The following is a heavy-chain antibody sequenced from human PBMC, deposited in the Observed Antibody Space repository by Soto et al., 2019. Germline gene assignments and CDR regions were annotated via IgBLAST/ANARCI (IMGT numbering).Heavy chain of an antibody. CDR1: GGTFSSYA. J-gene: IGHJ4*02. CDR2: IVPIVDTS. V-gene: IGHV1-69*12. CDR3: VRVVAIPGYPDN. Sequence: QVQLVQSGAEVTQPASSVKVSCKTSGGTFSSYAISWVRQAPGQGLEWMGGIVPIVDTSTYAQKFQGRGTITADESTSTVYLELSSLRSDDTAVYYCVRVVAIPGYPDNWGQGTLVTVSS. D-gene: IGHD5-12*01.